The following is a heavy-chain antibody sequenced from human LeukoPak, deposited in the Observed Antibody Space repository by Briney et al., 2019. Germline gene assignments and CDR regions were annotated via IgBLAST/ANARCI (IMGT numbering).Heavy chain of an antibody. D-gene: IGHD5-18*01. Sequence: SGGSLRLSCAASGFTFSDYYMSWIRQAPGKGLEWVSYISSSGGTIYYADSVKGRFTISRDNAKNSLYLQMNSLRAEDTAVYYCARVGDTAMVISHYFDYWGQGTLVTVSS. CDR1: GFTFSDYY. CDR2: ISSSGGTI. CDR3: ARVGDTAMVISHYFDY. V-gene: IGHV3-11*01. J-gene: IGHJ4*02.